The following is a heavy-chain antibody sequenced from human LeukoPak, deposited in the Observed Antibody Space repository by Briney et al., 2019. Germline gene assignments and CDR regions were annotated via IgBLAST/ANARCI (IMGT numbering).Heavy chain of an antibody. CDR1: GGSISSYY. J-gene: IGHJ5*02. V-gene: IGHV4-59*08. D-gene: IGHD6-13*01. Sequence: SETLSLTCTVSGGSISSYYWSWIRQPPGKGLEWIGYIYYSGSTNYNPSLKSRVTISVDTSKNQFSLKLSSVTAADTAVYYCARGLPYSSSWYVFGRNWFDPWGQGTLVTVSS. CDR2: IYYSGST. CDR3: ARGLPYSSSWYVFGRNWFDP.